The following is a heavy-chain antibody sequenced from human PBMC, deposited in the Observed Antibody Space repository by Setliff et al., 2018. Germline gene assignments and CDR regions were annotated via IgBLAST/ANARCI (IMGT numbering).Heavy chain of an antibody. J-gene: IGHJ3*02. V-gene: IGHV4-61*02. CDR3: ARDRRIVGARHAFDI. CDR2: IYASGYT. Sequence: PSETLSLTCTVSGGSIKSGSYYWSWIRQPAGKGLEWIGRIYASGYTNYNPSLKSRVTISVDTSKNQFSLKLSSVTAADTAVYYCARDRRIVGARHAFDIWGQGTMVTVSS. D-gene: IGHD1-26*01. CDR1: GGSIKSGSYY.